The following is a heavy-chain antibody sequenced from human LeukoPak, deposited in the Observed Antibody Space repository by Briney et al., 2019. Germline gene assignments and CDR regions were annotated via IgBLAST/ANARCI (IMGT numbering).Heavy chain of an antibody. V-gene: IGHV3-11*04. D-gene: IGHD3-22*01. CDR3: AREQYYDSSGYYYGY. Sequence: GGSLRLSCAASEFTFSNAWMSWVRQAPGKGLEWVSYISSSGSTIYYADSVKGRFTISRDNAKNSLYLQMNSLRAEDTAVYYCAREQYYDSSGYYYGYWGQGTLVTVSS. J-gene: IGHJ4*02. CDR2: ISSSGSTI. CDR1: EFTFSNAW.